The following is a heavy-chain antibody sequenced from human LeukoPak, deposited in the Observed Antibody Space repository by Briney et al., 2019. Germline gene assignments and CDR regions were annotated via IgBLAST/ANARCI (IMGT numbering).Heavy chain of an antibody. Sequence: ASVKVSCKASGGTFSSYAISWVRQAPGQGLEWMGRIIPILGIANYAQKFQGRVTITADKSTSTAYMELSSLRSEDTAVYYCARQGSVTTLGNNYFDYWGQGTLVTVSS. V-gene: IGHV1-69*04. CDR1: GGTFSSYA. CDR2: IIPILGIA. D-gene: IGHD4-17*01. J-gene: IGHJ4*02. CDR3: ARQGSVTTLGNNYFDY.